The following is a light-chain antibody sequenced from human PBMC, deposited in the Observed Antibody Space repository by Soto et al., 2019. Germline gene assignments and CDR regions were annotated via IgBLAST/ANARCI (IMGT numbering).Light chain of an antibody. CDR1: QSITSRL. J-gene: IGKJ1*01. CDR3: QQHHDSPRT. CDR2: GAS. V-gene: IGKV3-20*01. Sequence: EIVLTQSPGTLSLSPGERATLSCRASQSITSRLLAWYQQKPGQAPRLLIYGASSRATGIPDRFSGGGSGTDFTLTISRLEPEDFAMYYCQQHHDSPRTFGQGTKVEIK.